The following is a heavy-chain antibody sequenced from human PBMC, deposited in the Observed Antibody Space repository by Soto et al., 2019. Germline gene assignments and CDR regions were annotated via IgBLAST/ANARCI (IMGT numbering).Heavy chain of an antibody. Sequence: QVQMVESGGGVVQPGRSLRLSCAASGFTLSSRDMHWVRQCPGKGLEWVAVMSWDGSAQYYADSVKGRFTISRDTSKDTLYLQMNSLRAEDTAVYYCVKGGCYASSSPSDHWGQGTLVTVSS. D-gene: IGHD2-2*01. CDR3: VKGGCYASSSPSDH. V-gene: IGHV3-30*18. J-gene: IGHJ4*02. CDR1: GFTLSSRD. CDR2: MSWDGSAQ.